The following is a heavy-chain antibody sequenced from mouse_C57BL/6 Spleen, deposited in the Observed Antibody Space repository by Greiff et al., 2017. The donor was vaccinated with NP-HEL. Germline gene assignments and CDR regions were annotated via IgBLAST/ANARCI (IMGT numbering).Heavy chain of an antibody. Sequence: EVHLVESGGGLVQPGGSLKLSCAASGFTFSDYYMYWVRQTPEKRLEWVAYISNGGGSTYYPDTVKGRFTISRDNAKNTLYLQMSRLKSEDTAMYYCARVYDGYYRYFDVWGTGTTVTVSS. J-gene: IGHJ1*03. V-gene: IGHV5-12*01. D-gene: IGHD2-3*01. CDR3: ARVYDGYYRYFDV. CDR2: ISNGGGST. CDR1: GFTFSDYY.